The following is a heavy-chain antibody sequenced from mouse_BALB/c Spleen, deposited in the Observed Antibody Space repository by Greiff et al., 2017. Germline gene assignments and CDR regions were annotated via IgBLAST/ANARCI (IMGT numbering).Heavy chain of an antibody. CDR2: ISDGGSYT. CDR1: GFTFSDYC. Sequence: EVKLVESGGGLVKPGGSLKLSCAASGFTFSDYCMYWVRQTPEKRLEWVATISDGGSYTYYPDSVKGRFTISRDNAKNNLYLQMSSLKSEDTAMYYCARVPYYGYDYYAMDYWGQGTSVTVSS. J-gene: IGHJ4*01. V-gene: IGHV5-4*02. D-gene: IGHD1-2*01. CDR3: ARVPYYGYDYYAMDY.